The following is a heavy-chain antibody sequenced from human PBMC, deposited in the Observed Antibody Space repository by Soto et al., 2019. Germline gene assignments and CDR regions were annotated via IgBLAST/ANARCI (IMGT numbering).Heavy chain of an antibody. V-gene: IGHV1-18*01. D-gene: IGHD2-2*01. CDR3: ARGAGCSSTSCYLSDWFDP. J-gene: IGHJ5*02. Sequence: QVQLVQSGAEVKKPGASVKVSCKASGYTFTSYGISWVRQAPGQGLEWMGWISAYNGNTNYAQKLQGRVTMTTDTXXSXAXXELRSLRSDDTAVYYCARGAGCSSTSCYLSDWFDPWGQGTLVTVSS. CDR2: ISAYNGNT. CDR1: GYTFTSYG.